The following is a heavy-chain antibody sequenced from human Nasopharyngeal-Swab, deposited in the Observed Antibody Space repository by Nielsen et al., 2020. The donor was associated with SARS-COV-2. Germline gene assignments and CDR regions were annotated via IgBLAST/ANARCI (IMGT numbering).Heavy chain of an antibody. J-gene: IGHJ6*02. V-gene: IGHV3-21*01. CDR1: GFTFNNYN. CDR3: ARDGLDYDFWSAYFMDV. CDR2: ISSSSSYI. Sequence: GEYLKISCAASGFTFNNYNFNWVRQAPGKGLEWVSSISSSSSYIYYADSVKGRFTISRDNAKNSFSLQMNSLRAEDTAVYYCARDGLDYDFWSAYFMDVWGQGTTVTVSS. D-gene: IGHD3-3*01.